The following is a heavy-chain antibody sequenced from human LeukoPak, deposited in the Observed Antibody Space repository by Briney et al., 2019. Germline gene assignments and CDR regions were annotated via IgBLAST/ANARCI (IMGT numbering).Heavy chain of an antibody. CDR1: GFPFSNCA. Sequence: GRSLRPSCAASGFPFSNCAMHWVRQAPGKGLEWVAIISLDSTNKYYADSVKGRFTISRDNSKNTLYLQMNSLRSEDTAVYYCARDSWGPDYWGQGTLVIVSS. CDR2: ISLDSTNK. D-gene: IGHD7-27*01. J-gene: IGHJ4*02. CDR3: ARDSWGPDY. V-gene: IGHV3-30*03.